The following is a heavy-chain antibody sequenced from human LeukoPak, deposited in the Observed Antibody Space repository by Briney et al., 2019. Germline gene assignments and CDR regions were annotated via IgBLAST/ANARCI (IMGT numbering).Heavy chain of an antibody. CDR1: GGSITSGDYY. CDR2: MYYSAST. V-gene: IGHV4-30-4*01. CDR3: ARPYYYDSRIDP. Sequence: SETLSLTCTVSGGSITSGDYYWSWLRQPPGKGLEWIAYMYYSASTYYNPSLKSRVTMSADTSKTQFSLTLSSVTAADTAVYCCARPYYYDSRIDPWGQGTLVTVSS. D-gene: IGHD3-22*01. J-gene: IGHJ5*02.